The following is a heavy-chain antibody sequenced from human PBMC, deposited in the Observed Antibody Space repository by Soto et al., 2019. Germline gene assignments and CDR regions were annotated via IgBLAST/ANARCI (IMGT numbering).Heavy chain of an antibody. J-gene: IGHJ4*02. V-gene: IGHV3-7*03. D-gene: IGHD3-3*01. CDR2: IKQDGSEK. CDR1: GFTFSSYW. Sequence: EVQLVESGGGLVRPGGSLRLSCAASGFTFSSYWMSWVRQAPGKGLEWVANIKQDGSEKYYVDSVKGRFTISRDNAKNSLYLQMNSLRAEDTAVYYCARDFYGDTYYDFLDYWGQGTLVTVSS. CDR3: ARDFYGDTYYDFLDY.